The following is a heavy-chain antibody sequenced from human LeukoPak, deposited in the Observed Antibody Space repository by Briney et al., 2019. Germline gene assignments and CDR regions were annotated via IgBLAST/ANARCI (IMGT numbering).Heavy chain of an antibody. Sequence: GGSLRLSCAASGFTFGSYAMYWVCQAPGKGLEWVSGISGSGGSTFYADSVKGRFTISRDNSENTVYLQMNSLRADDTAVYYCAKTTAGYSSGRYPGWPVDYWGQGTLVTVSS. D-gene: IGHD6-19*01. CDR1: GFTFGSYA. V-gene: IGHV3-23*01. CDR3: AKTTAGYSSGRYPGWPVDY. J-gene: IGHJ4*02. CDR2: ISGSGGST.